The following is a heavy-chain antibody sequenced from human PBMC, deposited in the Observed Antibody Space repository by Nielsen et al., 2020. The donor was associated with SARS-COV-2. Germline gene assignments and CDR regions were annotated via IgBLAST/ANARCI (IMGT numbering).Heavy chain of an antibody. CDR1: GYTFTGYY. CDR2: INPNSGGT. V-gene: IGHV1-2*06. D-gene: IGHD3-22*01. Sequence: ASVKVSCKASGYTFTGYYMHWVRQAPGQGLEWMGRINPNSGGTNYAQKFQGRVTITADESTSTAYMELSSLRSEDTAVYYCARDYDSSGYYSGWFDPWGQGTLVTVSS. J-gene: IGHJ5*02. CDR3: ARDYDSSGYYSGWFDP.